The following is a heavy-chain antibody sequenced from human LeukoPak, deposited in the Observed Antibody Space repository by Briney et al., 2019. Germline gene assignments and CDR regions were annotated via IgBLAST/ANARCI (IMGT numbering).Heavy chain of an antibody. CDR1: GYTFTSYA. V-gene: IGHV7-4-1*02. Sequence: ASVKVSCKASGYTFTSYAMNWVRQAPGQGLEWMGWINTNTGNPTYAQGFTGRFVLSLDTSVSTAYLQISSLKAEDTAVYYCARTPTVLTYYYYYMDVWGKGTTVTVSS. CDR2: INTNTGNP. J-gene: IGHJ6*03. D-gene: IGHD4-11*01. CDR3: ARTPTVLTYYYYYMDV.